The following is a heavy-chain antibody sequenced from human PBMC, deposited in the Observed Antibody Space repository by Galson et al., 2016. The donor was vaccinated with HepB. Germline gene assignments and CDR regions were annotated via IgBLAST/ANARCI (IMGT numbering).Heavy chain of an antibody. D-gene: IGHD1-26*01. J-gene: IGHJ4*02. CDR1: GFSIPTNAVS. V-gene: IGHV2-70*19. CDR2: IEWDDNE. Sequence: PALVKPPQTLTLTCSFSGFSIPTNAVSVGWVRQPPGKALEWLALIEWDDNERYSPSLKTGLTISKDTSKNQVVLTMTNVDPVDTATYYCARILGGSYSTGYYFDYWGQGTLVTVSS. CDR3: ARILGGSYSTGYYFDY.